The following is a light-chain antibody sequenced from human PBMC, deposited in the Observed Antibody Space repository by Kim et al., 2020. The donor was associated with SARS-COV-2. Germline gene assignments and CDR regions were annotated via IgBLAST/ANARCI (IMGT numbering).Light chain of an antibody. CDR3: QQGYSAPLT. Sequence: DIQMTQSPSSLSASVGDRVTITCRASQSISSYLNWFQQKPGKAPNLLIYAASSLQSGAPSRFSGSGSGTDFTLTISSLQPEDFATYYCQQGYSAPLTIGQGTRLEIK. V-gene: IGKV1-39*01. CDR2: AAS. CDR1: QSISSY. J-gene: IGKJ5*01.